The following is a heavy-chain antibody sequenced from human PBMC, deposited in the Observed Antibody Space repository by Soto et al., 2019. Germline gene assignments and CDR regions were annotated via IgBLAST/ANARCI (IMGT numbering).Heavy chain of an antibody. CDR1: GGSFSGYY. CDR2: IHHSGRT. V-gene: IGHV4-34*01. J-gene: IGHJ3*02. CDR3: GRGECSSNYCSRRWALDI. Sequence: PSETLSLTCAVYGGSFSGYYWTWIRQTPGKGLEWIGEIHHSGRTNYNPSLKSRVSISADTSKTQFSLNLTSVTAADTAVYYCGRGECSSNYCSRRWALDIWGQGTVVTVSS. D-gene: IGHD2-2*01.